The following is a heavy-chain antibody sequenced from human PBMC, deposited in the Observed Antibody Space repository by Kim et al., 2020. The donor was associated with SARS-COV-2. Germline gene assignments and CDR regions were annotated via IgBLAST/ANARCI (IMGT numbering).Heavy chain of an antibody. J-gene: IGHJ4*02. V-gene: IGHV3-23*01. CDR3: AKEQKGLRDFGY. Sequence: YYADSVKGRFTISRDNSKNTLYLQRNRLRAEDTAVYYCAKEQKGLRDFGYWGQGTLVTVSS.